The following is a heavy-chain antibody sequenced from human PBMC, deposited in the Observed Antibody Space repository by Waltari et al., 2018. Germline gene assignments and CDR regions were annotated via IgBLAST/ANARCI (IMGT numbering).Heavy chain of an antibody. Sequence: QVQLQESGPGLVKPSQTLSLTCTVSGGSISSGGYYWSWIRQHPGKGLEWIGYIYYSGSTYYNPSLKSLVTISVDTSKNQFSLKLSSVTAADTAVYYCARVSGLPPRISYDSSGYLYYFDYWGQGTLVTVSS. J-gene: IGHJ4*02. CDR2: IYYSGST. V-gene: IGHV4-31*01. D-gene: IGHD3-22*01. CDR3: ARVSGLPPRISYDSSGYLYYFDY. CDR1: GGSISSGGYY.